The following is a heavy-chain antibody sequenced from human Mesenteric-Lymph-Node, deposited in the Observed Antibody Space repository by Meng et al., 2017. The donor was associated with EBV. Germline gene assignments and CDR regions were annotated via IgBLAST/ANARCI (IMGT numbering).Heavy chain of an antibody. Sequence: VRGCDAGGGLVPPGGSRRLSCATSGFTFTSHPMSWVRRAPGKGLELVSAFSATGGATFYADSVKGRFTISRDNSENTLFLQMSTLRVDDTAIYYCAKDGYNWPMTCWGQGTLVTVSS. V-gene: IGHV3-23*01. J-gene: IGHJ1*01. CDR2: FSATGGAT. CDR3: AKDGYNWPMTC. CDR1: GFTFTSHP. D-gene: IGHD1-1*01.